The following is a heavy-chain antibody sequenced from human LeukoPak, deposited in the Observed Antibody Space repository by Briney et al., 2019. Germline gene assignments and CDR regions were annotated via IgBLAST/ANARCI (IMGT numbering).Heavy chain of an antibody. CDR2: IYSGGST. D-gene: IGHD6-6*01. J-gene: IGHJ5*02. Sequence: PGGSLRLPCAASGFTVSSNYMSWVRQAPGKGLEWVSIIYSGGSTYYADSVKGRFTISRDNSKNTLYLQMNSLRAEDTAVYYCARTYSSSLNWFDPWGQGTLVTVSS. CDR3: ARTYSSSLNWFDP. CDR1: GFTVSSNY. V-gene: IGHV3-53*01.